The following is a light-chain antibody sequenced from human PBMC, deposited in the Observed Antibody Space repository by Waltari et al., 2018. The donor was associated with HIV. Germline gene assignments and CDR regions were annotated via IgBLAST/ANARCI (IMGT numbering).Light chain of an antibody. Sequence: QSVLTQPPSASGTPGQKITMSCSGSALNVGRNYVYWYHHVPGTAPRLLIGRNYRGPPGVPDRFSASKSGTSASLAISRLRSEDEGNYYCAAWDDSLSGWVFGGGTKLTVL. V-gene: IGLV1-47*01. J-gene: IGLJ3*02. CDR2: RNY. CDR3: AAWDDSLSGWV. CDR1: ALNVGRNY.